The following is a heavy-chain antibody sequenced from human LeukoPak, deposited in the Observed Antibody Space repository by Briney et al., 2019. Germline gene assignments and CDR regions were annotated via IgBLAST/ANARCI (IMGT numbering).Heavy chain of an antibody. CDR3: VKDGGDSDY. V-gene: IGHV3-64D*09. CDR2: TSKNGGST. D-gene: IGHD4-17*01. CDR1: GFTFSSYP. Sequence: GGSLRLSCLASGFTFSSYPVYWVRQAPGKGLEYVSGTSKNGGSTNYADSVKGRFTISRDNSKSTLYLQMSSLKGEDTAVYYCVKDGGDSDYWGQGTLVTISS. J-gene: IGHJ4*02.